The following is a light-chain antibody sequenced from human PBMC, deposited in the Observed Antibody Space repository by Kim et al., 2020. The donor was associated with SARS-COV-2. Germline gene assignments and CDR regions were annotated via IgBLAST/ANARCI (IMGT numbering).Light chain of an antibody. Sequence: GQSVAISCTGTSSDVGGYNYVSWYQQHPGKAPKLMIYEVNKRPSGVPDRFSGSKSGHTASLTVSGLQADDEAHYYCSSYGGTNSVIFGGGTQLTVL. CDR3: SSYGGTNSVI. V-gene: IGLV2-8*01. CDR2: EVN. CDR1: SSDVGGYNY. J-gene: IGLJ2*01.